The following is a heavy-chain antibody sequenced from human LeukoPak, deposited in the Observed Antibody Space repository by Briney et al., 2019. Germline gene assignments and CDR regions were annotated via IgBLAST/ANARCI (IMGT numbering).Heavy chain of an antibody. Sequence: GGSLRLSCAASGSTFSSYSMSWVRQAPGKGLEWVSVIYSGGSTYYADSVKGRFTISRDNSKNTLYLQMNSLRAEDTAVYYCARGNTYYYDSSGYYYTFPIDYWGQGTLVTVSS. CDR3: ARGNTYYYDSSGYYYTFPIDY. D-gene: IGHD3-22*01. CDR2: IYSGGST. J-gene: IGHJ4*02. V-gene: IGHV3-66*02. CDR1: GSTFSSYS.